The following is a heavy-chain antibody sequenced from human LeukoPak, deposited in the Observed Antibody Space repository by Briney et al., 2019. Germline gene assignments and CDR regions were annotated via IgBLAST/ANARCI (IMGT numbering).Heavy chain of an antibody. CDR1: GFTVSSNY. CDR2: ISGSGGST. Sequence: GGSLRLSCAASGFTVSSNYMSWVRQAPGKGLEWVSAISGSGGSTYYADSVKGRFTISRDNSKNTLYLQMNSLRAEDTAVYYCAKAGADIVVVPAAMRWFDPWGQGTLVTVSS. V-gene: IGHV3-23*01. D-gene: IGHD2-2*01. J-gene: IGHJ5*02. CDR3: AKAGADIVVVPAAMRWFDP.